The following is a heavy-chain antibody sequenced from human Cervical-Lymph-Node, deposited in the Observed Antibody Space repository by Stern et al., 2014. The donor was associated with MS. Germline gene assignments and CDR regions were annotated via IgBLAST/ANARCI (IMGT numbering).Heavy chain of an antibody. D-gene: IGHD2/OR15-2a*01. Sequence: QLVQSGGGLVKPGGSLRLSCTTSGFTFSNYYMMWVRQAPGKGFEWVSHISSSGTTTNYADSVKGRFTMSRDNAQKSVYLQMNSLRAEDTAMYYCARSMHWGQGVLVTISS. J-gene: IGHJ4*02. V-gene: IGHV3-11*01. CDR1: GFTFSNYY. CDR2: ISSSGTTT. CDR3: ARSMH.